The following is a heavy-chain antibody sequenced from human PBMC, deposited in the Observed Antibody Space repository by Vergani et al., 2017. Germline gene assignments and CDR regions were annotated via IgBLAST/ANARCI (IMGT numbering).Heavy chain of an antibody. D-gene: IGHD6-19*01. J-gene: IGHJ5*02. CDR3: ARGYQRQWLVRFDP. V-gene: IGHV4-34*01. CDR2: INHSGST. CDR1: GGSFSGYY. Sequence: QVQLQQWGAGLLKPSETLSLTCAVYGGSFSGYYWSWLRQPPGKGLEWIGEINHSGSTNSHPSLKSRVTISVDTSKNQFSLKLSSVTAADTAVYYCARGYQRQWLVRFDPWGQGTLVTVSS.